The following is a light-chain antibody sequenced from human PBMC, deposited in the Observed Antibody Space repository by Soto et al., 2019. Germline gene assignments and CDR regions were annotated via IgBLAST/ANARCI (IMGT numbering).Light chain of an antibody. CDR3: QQNYSPPPIT. J-gene: IGKJ5*01. CDR1: QGINSF. Sequence: SQFTQSPSSLSASVGDRVTITFRASQGINSFLNWYQQKPGKAPKLLIYATSSLHSGVPSRFSGSGFGTDFTLTISSRQTEDFATYYCQQNYSPPPITFGQGTRLEIK. V-gene: IGKV1-39*01. CDR2: ATS.